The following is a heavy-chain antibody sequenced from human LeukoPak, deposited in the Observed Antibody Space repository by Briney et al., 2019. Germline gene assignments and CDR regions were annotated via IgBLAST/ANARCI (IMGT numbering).Heavy chain of an antibody. CDR3: ARALSSPRLLWFGELLYPPGFYYGMDV. D-gene: IGHD3-10*01. Sequence: PSETLSLTCAVYGGSFSGYYWSWIRQPPGKGLEWIGEINHSGSTNYNPSLKSRVTISVDTSKNQFSLKLSSVTAADTAVYYCARALSSPRLLWFGELLYPPGFYYGMDVWGQGTTVTVSS. V-gene: IGHV4-34*01. J-gene: IGHJ6*02. CDR1: GGSFSGYY. CDR2: INHSGST.